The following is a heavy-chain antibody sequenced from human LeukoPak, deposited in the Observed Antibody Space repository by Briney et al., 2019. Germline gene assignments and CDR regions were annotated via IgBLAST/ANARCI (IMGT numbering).Heavy chain of an antibody. J-gene: IGHJ6*02. CDR2: IYHNGTP. CDR1: GFTFSSYAM. D-gene: IGHD2-2*02. CDR3: ATAPILRGEGGEHYKYGMDV. Sequence: GSLRLSCAASGFTFSSYAMSWVRQSPGKGLEWIGEIYHNGTPNYNPSLKSLVTISADTFKNHFSLKLTSVTAADTAVYYCATAPILRGEGGEHYKYGMDVWGQGTTVIVSS. V-gene: IGHV4-4*02.